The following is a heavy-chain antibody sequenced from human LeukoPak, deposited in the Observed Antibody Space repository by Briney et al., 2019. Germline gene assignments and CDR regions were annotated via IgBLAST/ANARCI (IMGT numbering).Heavy chain of an antibody. J-gene: IGHJ1*01. D-gene: IGHD3-22*01. CDR1: GYSFTSYW. Sequence: GESLKISCKGSGYSFTSYWIGWVRQMPGKGLEWMGIIYPGDSDTRYSPSFQGQVTISADKSISTAYLQWSSLKASDTAMYYCARLTYYYDSSGYYSPTEYFQHWGQGTLVTVSS. CDR2: IYPGDSDT. V-gene: IGHV5-51*01. CDR3: ARLTYYYDSSGYYSPTEYFQH.